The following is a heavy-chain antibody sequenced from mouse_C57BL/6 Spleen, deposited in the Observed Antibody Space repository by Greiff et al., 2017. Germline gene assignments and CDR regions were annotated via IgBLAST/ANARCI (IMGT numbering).Heavy chain of an antibody. J-gene: IGHJ2*01. CDR1: GFTFSSYT. CDR3: ARHEGGNYFDY. CDR2: ISGGGGNT. Sequence: EVMLVESGGGLVKPGGSPKLSCAASGFTFSSYTMSWVRQTPEKRLEWVATISGGGGNTYYPDSVKGRFTISRDNAKNTLYLQMSSLRSEDTALYYCARHEGGNYFDYWGQGTTLTVSS. V-gene: IGHV5-9*01.